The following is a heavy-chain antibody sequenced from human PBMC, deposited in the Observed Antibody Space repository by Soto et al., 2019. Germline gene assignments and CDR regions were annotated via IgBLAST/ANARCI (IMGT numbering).Heavy chain of an antibody. CDR1: GFTFSSYA. J-gene: IGHJ4*02. Sequence: EVQLLESGGGLVQPGGSLRLSCAASGFTFSSYAMSWVRQAPGKGLKWVSTISGSAGSTYYADSVKGRFTISRDNSKNPLFLQMNSLRAEDTAVYYCAKAYYDFWSAYDYWGQGTLVTVSS. D-gene: IGHD3-3*01. V-gene: IGHV3-23*01. CDR3: AKAYYDFWSAYDY. CDR2: ISGSAGST.